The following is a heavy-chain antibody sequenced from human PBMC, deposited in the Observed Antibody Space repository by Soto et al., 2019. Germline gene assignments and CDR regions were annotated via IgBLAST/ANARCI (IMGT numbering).Heavy chain of an antibody. Sequence: PGGSLRLSCAASGFTFSSYSMNWVRQAPGKGLEWVSSISSSSSYIYYADSVKGRFTISRDNAKNSLYLQMNSLRAEDTAVYYCARESYDFWSGYTPYGMDVWGQGTTVTVSS. CDR2: ISSSSSYI. CDR1: GFTFSSYS. V-gene: IGHV3-21*01. J-gene: IGHJ6*02. D-gene: IGHD3-3*01. CDR3: ARESYDFWSGYTPYGMDV.